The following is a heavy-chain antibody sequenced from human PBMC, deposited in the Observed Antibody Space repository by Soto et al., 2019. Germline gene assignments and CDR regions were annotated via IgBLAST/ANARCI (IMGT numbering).Heavy chain of an antibody. J-gene: IGHJ4*02. CDR2: ISDSGGRT. CDR3: AKELVNSGWTYFDY. Sequence: GGSLRLSCAASGFTFSTYAMSWVRQAPGKGLEWVSAISDSGGRTYYVDSVKGRFTVSRDNSKNTLYLQMNSLRAEDTAVYFCAKELVNSGWTYFDYWGQGTLVTVSS. D-gene: IGHD6-19*01. CDR1: GFTFSTYA. V-gene: IGHV3-23*01.